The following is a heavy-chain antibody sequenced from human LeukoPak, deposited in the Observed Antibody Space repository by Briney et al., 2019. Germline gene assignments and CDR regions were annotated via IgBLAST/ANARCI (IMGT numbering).Heavy chain of an antibody. J-gene: IGHJ6*03. D-gene: IGHD1-26*01. CDR1: GFTFSSYT. V-gene: IGHV3-21*01. Sequence: PGGSLRLSCAVSGFTFSSYTMNWVRQAPGKGLEWVSSISSGSTYIYYADSVKGRFTISRDNAKNSLYLQMNSLRDEDTAVYYCARDVRGSYYYYYYMDVWGKGTTVTVSS. CDR2: ISSGSTYI. CDR3: ARDVRGSYYYYYYMDV.